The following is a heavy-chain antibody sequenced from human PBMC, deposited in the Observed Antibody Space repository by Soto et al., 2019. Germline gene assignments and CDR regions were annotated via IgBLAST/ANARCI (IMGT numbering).Heavy chain of an antibody. CDR1: GFPFSTYD. J-gene: IGHJ4*02. Sequence: PGGSLRLSCAASGFPFSTYDMSWVRQAPGKGLEWVSVIRKNDGNTHYAGSVKGRFTISRDNSKNTLYLQMISLRAEDTALYYCAKGAWLDSWGQGSLVTVSS. CDR2: IRKNDGNT. V-gene: IGHV3-23*01. CDR3: AKGAWLDS.